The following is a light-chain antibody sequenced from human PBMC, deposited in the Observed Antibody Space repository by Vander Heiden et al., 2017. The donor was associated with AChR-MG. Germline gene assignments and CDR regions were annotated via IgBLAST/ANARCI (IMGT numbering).Light chain of an antibody. CDR1: QSVLYSSNNKNY. CDR2: WAS. Sequence: DIVMTQSPDSLALALGERATINCRSSQSVLYSSNNKNYLAWYQQKPGQPPKLLISWASTRESGVPDRFSGSGSGTHFTLTISRLLAEDVAVYYCQQYYSTPRTFGQGTKVEIQ. J-gene: IGKJ1*01. V-gene: IGKV4-1*01. CDR3: QQYYSTPRT.